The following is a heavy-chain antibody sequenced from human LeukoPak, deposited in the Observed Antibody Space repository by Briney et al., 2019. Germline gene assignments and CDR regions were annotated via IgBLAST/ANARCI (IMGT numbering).Heavy chain of an antibody. D-gene: IGHD1-26*01. Sequence: PSETLSLTCTVSGGSLSSYYWSWIRQPPGKGLEWIGYIYYSGSTNYNPSLKSRVTISVDTSKNQFSLKLSSVTAADTAGYYCARSGEIVGATYFDYWGQGTLVTVSS. CDR3: ARSGEIVGATYFDY. J-gene: IGHJ4*02. CDR2: IYYSGST. CDR1: GGSLSSYY. V-gene: IGHV4-59*01.